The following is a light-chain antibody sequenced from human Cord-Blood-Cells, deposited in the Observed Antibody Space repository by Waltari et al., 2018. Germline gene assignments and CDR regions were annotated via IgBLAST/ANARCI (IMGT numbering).Light chain of an antibody. CDR3: QQRSNWPWT. J-gene: IGKJ1*01. V-gene: IGKV3-11*01. Sequence: EIVLTQSPATLSLSPGERATLSCRASQSVSSYLAWYQQKPGQAPRLLIYDASNRATGIPAMVSGGGSGTDFTLTISSLEPEDFAVYCCQQRSNWPWTFGQGTKVEIK. CDR1: QSVSSY. CDR2: DAS.